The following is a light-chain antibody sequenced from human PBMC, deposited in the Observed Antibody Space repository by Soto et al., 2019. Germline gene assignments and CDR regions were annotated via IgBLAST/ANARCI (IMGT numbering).Light chain of an antibody. CDR2: GSS. CDR3: QQYNNWTRT. CDR1: QSVSNN. V-gene: IGKV3-15*01. J-gene: IGKJ1*01. Sequence: EIVLTQSPGTLPLSPGERATLSCRASQSVSNNLAWYQQKPGQAPRLIIYGSSTSATGIPARFSSSGSGTEFTLTISILQSEDFAVYYCQQYNNWTRTFGQGTKVDI.